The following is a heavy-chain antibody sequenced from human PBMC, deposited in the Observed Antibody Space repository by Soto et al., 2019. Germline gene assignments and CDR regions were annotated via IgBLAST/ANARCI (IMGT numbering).Heavy chain of an antibody. Sequence: QVQLVQSGAEVKKPGASVKVSCKASGYTFTSYGISWVRQAPGQGLEWMGWISAYNGNTNYAQKLQGRGTMTTDTSTSTAYMELRSLRSDDTAVYYCAREVRGYYDSSGYYGDFDYWGQGTLVTVSS. D-gene: IGHD3-22*01. V-gene: IGHV1-18*01. CDR2: ISAYNGNT. CDR3: AREVRGYYDSSGYYGDFDY. J-gene: IGHJ4*02. CDR1: GYTFTSYG.